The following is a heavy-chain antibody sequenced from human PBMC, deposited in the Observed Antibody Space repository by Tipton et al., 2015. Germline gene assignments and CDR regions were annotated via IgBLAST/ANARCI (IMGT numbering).Heavy chain of an antibody. J-gene: IGHJ4*02. CDR2: IKPDGSES. CDR1: GFTFSNYW. CDR3: AKEGPGYYIDY. D-gene: IGHD3-9*01. Sequence: SLRLSCVASGFTFSNYWMTWVRQAPGKGLEWVANIKPDGSESYYLDSVKGRFTISRDNAKNSLYLQMNSLRSEDTALYYCAKEGPGYYIDYWGQGTLVTVSS. V-gene: IGHV3-7*03.